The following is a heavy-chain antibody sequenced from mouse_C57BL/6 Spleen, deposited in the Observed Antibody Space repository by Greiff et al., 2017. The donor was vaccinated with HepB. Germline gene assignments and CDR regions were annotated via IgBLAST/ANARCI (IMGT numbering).Heavy chain of an antibody. Sequence: DVKLVESGPELVKPGASVKIPCKASGYTFTDYNMDWVKQSHGKSLEWIGDINPNNGGTIYNQKFKGKATLTVDKSSSTAYMELRSLTSEDTAVYYCARGETDWYFDVWGTGTTVTVSS. J-gene: IGHJ1*03. V-gene: IGHV1-18*01. CDR3: ARGETDWYFDV. CDR2: INPNNGGT. CDR1: GYTFTDYN.